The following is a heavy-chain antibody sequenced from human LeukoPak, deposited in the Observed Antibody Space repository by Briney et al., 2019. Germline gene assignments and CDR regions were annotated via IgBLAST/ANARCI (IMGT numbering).Heavy chain of an antibody. CDR1: GGTFSSYA. V-gene: IGHV1-69*04. CDR3: ARDGLPYYYDSSGYLRREWGKANYFDY. J-gene: IGHJ4*02. CDR2: IIPILGIA. Sequence: ASVKVSCTASGGTFSSYAISWVRQAPGQGLEWMGRIIPILGIANYAQKFQGRVTITADKATSTAYMELSSLRSEDTAVYYCARDGLPYYYDSSGYLRREWGKANYFDYWGQGTLVTVSS. D-gene: IGHD3-22*01.